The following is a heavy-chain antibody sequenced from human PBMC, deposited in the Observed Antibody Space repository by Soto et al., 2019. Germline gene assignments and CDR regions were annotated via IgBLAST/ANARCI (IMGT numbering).Heavy chain of an antibody. V-gene: IGHV4-34*01. Sequence: SETLSLTCAVYGGSFSGYYWSWIRQPPGKGLEWIGEINHSGSTNYNPSLKSRVTISVDTSKNQFSLKLSSVTAADTAVYYCAVVAATHDYWGQGTLVTVSS. CDR3: AVVAATHDY. CDR1: GGSFSGYY. CDR2: INHSGST. J-gene: IGHJ4*02. D-gene: IGHD2-15*01.